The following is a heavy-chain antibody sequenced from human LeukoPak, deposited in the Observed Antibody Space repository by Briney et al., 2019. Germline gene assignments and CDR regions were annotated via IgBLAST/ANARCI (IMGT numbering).Heavy chain of an antibody. CDR1: GGSFSGYY. CDR2: INHSGST. Sequence: SETLSLTCAVYGGSFSGYYWSWIRQPPGKGLEWIGEINHSGSTNYNPSLKSRVTISVDTSKNQFSLKLSSVTAADTAVYYCARVGQNFRYSSSWSPFDYWGQGTLVTASS. D-gene: IGHD6-13*01. J-gene: IGHJ4*02. V-gene: IGHV4-34*01. CDR3: ARVGQNFRYSSSWSPFDY.